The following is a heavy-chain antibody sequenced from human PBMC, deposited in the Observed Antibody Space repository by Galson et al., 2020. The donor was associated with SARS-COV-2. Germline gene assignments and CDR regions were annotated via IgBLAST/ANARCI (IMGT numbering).Heavy chain of an antibody. Sequence: GGSLRLSCAASGITFSDYYMSWIRQAPGKGLEWVSYISISSSYTHYADSVKGRFTISRDNAKNSLYLQMNSLRAEDTAVYYCARDPGRRSSSRGYFDYWGQGTLVTVSS. CDR3: ARDPGRRSSSRGYFDY. V-gene: IGHV3-11*06. CDR1: GITFSDYY. CDR2: ISISSSYT. D-gene: IGHD6-13*01. J-gene: IGHJ4*02.